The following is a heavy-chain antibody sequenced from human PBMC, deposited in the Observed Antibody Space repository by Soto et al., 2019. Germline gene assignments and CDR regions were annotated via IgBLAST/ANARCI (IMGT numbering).Heavy chain of an antibody. CDR2: INHSGST. D-gene: IGHD6-19*01. CDR3: ARGKIAVAGTGGGYYYYYGMDV. Sequence: SETLSLTCAVYGGSFSGYYWSWIRQPPGKGLEWIGEINHSGSTNYNPSLKSRVTISVDTSKNQFSLKLSSVTAADTAVYYCARGKIAVAGTGGGYYYYYGMDVWGQGTTVTVSS. V-gene: IGHV4-34*01. J-gene: IGHJ6*02. CDR1: GGSFSGYY.